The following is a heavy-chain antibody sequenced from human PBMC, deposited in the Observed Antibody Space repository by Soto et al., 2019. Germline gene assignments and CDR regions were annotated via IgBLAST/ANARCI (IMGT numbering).Heavy chain of an antibody. V-gene: IGHV4-59*01. CDR2: IYYSGST. CDR3: ARYKRTYYYDSSGYYLWYFDY. J-gene: IGHJ4*02. D-gene: IGHD3-22*01. CDR1: GGSISSYY. Sequence: PSETLSLTCTVSGGSISSYYWSWIRQPPGKGLEWIGYIYYSGSTNYNPSLKGRVTISVDTSKSQFSLKLSSVTAADTAVYYCARYKRTYYYDSSGYYLWYFDYWGQGTLVTVSS.